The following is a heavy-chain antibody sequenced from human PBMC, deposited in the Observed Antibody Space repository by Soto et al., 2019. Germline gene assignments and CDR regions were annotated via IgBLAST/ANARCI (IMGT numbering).Heavy chain of an antibody. CDR2: IYYSGST. V-gene: IGHV4-39*01. CDR3: ARRDQYHTVVAFDI. D-gene: IGHD2-2*01. CDR1: GGSISSSSYY. J-gene: IGHJ3*02. Sequence: SETLSLTCTVSGGSISSSSYYLGWIRQPPGKGLEWIGSIYYSGSTYYNPSLKSRVTISVDTSKNQFSLKLSSVTAADTAVYYCARRDQYHTVVAFDIWGQGTMVTVS.